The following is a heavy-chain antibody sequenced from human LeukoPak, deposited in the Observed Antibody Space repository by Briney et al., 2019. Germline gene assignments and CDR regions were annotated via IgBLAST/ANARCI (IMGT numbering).Heavy chain of an antibody. CDR2: IYSGGST. V-gene: IGHV3-53*04. J-gene: IGHJ6*02. D-gene: IGHD3-10*01. CDR1: GFTVSSNY. CDR3: AREVVRGAPKGYYYGMDV. Sequence: GGSLRLSCAASGFTVSSNYMSWVRQAPGKGLEWVSVIYSGGSTYYADSVKGRFTISRHNSKNTLYLQMNSLRAEDTAVYYCAREVVRGAPKGYYYGMDVWGQGTTVTVSS.